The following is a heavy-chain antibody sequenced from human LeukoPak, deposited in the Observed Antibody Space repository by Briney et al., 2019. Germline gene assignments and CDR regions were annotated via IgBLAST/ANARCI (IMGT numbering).Heavy chain of an antibody. CDR1: GYSISSGYY. V-gene: IGHV4-38-2*02. D-gene: IGHD6-13*01. CDR2: IFHSGST. Sequence: SETLSLTCTVSGYSISSGYYWGWIRQPPGKGLEWIGSIFHSGSTHYNPSLQSRVTISVDTSKNQFSLKLTSVTAADTAVYYCTRDTAVGTGGWGQGTLVTVSS. CDR3: TRDTAVGTGG. J-gene: IGHJ4*02.